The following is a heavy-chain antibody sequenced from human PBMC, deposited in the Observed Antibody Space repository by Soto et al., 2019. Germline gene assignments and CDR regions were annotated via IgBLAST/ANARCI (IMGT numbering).Heavy chain of an antibody. CDR2: INGGGDVK. V-gene: IGHV3-48*03. CDR3: ARLSGDGFWKSYSPYNLFES. J-gene: IGHJ5*01. D-gene: IGHD3-3*01. CDR1: GFAFANYE. Sequence: LRLSCAASGFAFANYEMHWVRQAPGKGLDWVAYINGGGDVKYYADSVEGRFTISRDNAKNALFLQMDNLRAEDTAIYYCARLSGDGFWKSYSPYNLFESWGQGALVTVSS.